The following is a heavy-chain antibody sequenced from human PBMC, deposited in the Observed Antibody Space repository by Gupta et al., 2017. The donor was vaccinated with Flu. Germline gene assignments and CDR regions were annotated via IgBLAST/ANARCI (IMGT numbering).Heavy chain of an antibody. D-gene: IGHD6-13*01. CDR3: ARVGWGIAAAGTALVYYGMDV. CDR2: IYYSGST. V-gene: IGHV4-59*01. J-gene: IGHJ6*02. CDR1: GGSISSYY. Sequence: QVQLQESGPGLVKPSETLSLTCTVSGGSISSYYWSWIRQPPGKGLEWIGYIYYSGSTNYNPSLKSRVNISVDTSKNQFSLKLSSVTAADTAVYYCARVGWGIAAAGTALVYYGMDVWGQGTTVTVSS.